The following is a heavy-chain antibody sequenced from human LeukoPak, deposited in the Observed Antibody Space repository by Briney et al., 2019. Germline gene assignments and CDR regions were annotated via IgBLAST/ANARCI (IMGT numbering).Heavy chain of an antibody. CDR2: ISGSGSRT. V-gene: IGHV3-23*01. D-gene: IGHD1-26*01. Sequence: GGSLRLSCAASGFTFSSYAMSWVRQAPGKGLEWVSVISGSGSRTYYADSVKGRFTISRDNAKNSLYLQMNSLRAEDTALYYCAKDTLVGAGIDYWGQGTLVTVSS. CDR3: AKDTLVGAGIDY. CDR1: GFTFSSYA. J-gene: IGHJ4*02.